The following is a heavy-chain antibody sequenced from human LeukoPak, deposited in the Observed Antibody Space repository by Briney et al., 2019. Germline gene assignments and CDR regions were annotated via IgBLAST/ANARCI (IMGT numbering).Heavy chain of an antibody. CDR2: INPSGGST. CDR1: GYTFTSYY. Sequence: ASVKVSCKASGYTFTSYYIHWVRQAPGQGLEWMGVINPSGGSTIYAQKFQGRVTMTRDTSTSTVYMELSSLGSKDTAVYYCARARGAVVAAIVLDYWGQGTLVTVSS. D-gene: IGHD2-15*01. J-gene: IGHJ4*02. CDR3: ARARGAVVAAIVLDY. V-gene: IGHV1-46*01.